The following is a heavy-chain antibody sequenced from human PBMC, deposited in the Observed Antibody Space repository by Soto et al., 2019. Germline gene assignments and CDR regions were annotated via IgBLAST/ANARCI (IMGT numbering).Heavy chain of an antibody. CDR3: ARGGYSSSWYLTYFDP. Sequence: PSETLSLTCTVSGGSISSYYWSWIRQPPGKGLEWIGYIYYSGSTNYNPSLKSRVTISVDTSKNQFSLKLSSVTAADTAVYYCARGGYSSSWYLTYFDPWGQGTLVTVS. CDR2: IYYSGST. D-gene: IGHD6-13*01. J-gene: IGHJ5*02. V-gene: IGHV4-59*08. CDR1: GGSISSYY.